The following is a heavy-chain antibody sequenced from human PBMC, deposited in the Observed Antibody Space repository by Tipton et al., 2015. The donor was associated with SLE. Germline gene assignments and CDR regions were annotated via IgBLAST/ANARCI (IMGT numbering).Heavy chain of an antibody. CDR1: GGSFSVYY. D-gene: IGHD3-16*02. CDR2: MYYSGST. J-gene: IGHJ4*02. V-gene: IGHV4-59*01. Sequence: TLSLTCAVYGGSFSVYYWTWIRQPPGKGLEWIGYMYYSGSTNYNPSLKSRVTISVDTSKNQFSLKLNSVTAADTAVYYCARHRLDYDYVWGSYRYFDYWGQGILVTVSS. CDR3: ARHRLDYDYVWGSYRYFDY.